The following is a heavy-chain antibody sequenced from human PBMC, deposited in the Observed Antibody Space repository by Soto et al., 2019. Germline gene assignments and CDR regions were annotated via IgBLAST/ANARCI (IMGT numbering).Heavy chain of an antibody. CDR2: ISYTGST. D-gene: IGHD3-22*01. CDR1: GAVTADDSY. J-gene: IGHJ4*02. V-gene: IGHV4-30-4*01. Sequence: PSETLSLTCAVSGAVTADDSYWSWIRQAPGKGLEWIGYISYTGSTSYNPSLKSRLTISVDTSKNQFSLEMNYVTAADTAVYYCVRGRGYYYGRSGYYFDYWDQGALVTSPQ. CDR3: VRGRGYYYGRSGYYFDY.